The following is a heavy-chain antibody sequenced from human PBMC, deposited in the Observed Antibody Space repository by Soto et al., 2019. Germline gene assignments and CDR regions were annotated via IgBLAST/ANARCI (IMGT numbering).Heavy chain of an antibody. V-gene: IGHV1-18*01. CDR3: ARTRSLRYFDWLPIDY. Sequence: ASVTVSCKASGYTFTSYGISWVRQAPGQGLEWMGWISAYNGNTNYAQKLQGRVTMTTDTSTSTAYMELRSLRSDDTAVYYCARTRSLRYFDWLPIDYWGQGTLVSVSS. J-gene: IGHJ4*02. D-gene: IGHD3-9*01. CDR2: ISAYNGNT. CDR1: GYTFTSYG.